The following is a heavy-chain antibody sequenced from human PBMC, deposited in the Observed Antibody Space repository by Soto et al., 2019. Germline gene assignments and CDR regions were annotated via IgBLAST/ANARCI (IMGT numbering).Heavy chain of an antibody. CDR2: INHSGTT. V-gene: IGHV4-34*01. CDR3: ARGRVTMIRGVVGIYNWFDP. CDR1: GGCFSGYY. Sequence: SETLSLTCAVYGGCFSGYYWSWIRQPPGKGLEWIGEINHSGTTNYNPSLKSRVTISVDTSKNQFSLKLSSVTAADTAVYFCARGRVTMIRGVVGIYNWFDPWGQGTPVTVS. J-gene: IGHJ5*02. D-gene: IGHD3-10*01.